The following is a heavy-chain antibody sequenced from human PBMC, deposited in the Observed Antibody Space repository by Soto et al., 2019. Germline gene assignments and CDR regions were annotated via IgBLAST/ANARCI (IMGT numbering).Heavy chain of an antibody. J-gene: IGHJ3*02. Sequence: PSETLSLTCTVSGGSISSGDYYWSWIRQPPGKGLEWIGHIYYSGSTYYNPSLKSRVTISVDTSKNQFSLKLSSVTAADTAVYYCARRYGKNAFDIWGQGTMVTVSS. CDR3: ARRYGKNAFDI. CDR1: GGSISSGDYY. CDR2: IYYSGST. V-gene: IGHV4-30-4*02. D-gene: IGHD5-18*01.